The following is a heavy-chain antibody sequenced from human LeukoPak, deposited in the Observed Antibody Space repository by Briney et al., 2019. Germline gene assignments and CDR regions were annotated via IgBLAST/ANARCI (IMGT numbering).Heavy chain of an antibody. V-gene: IGHV1-69*05. CDR2: IIPIFGTA. CDR3: ARYYYGSGSYYNDYYYGMDV. CDR1: GGTFSSYA. D-gene: IGHD3-10*01. J-gene: IGHJ6*02. Sequence: ASVKVSCKASGGTFSSYAISWVRQAPGQGLEWMGGIIPIFGTANYAQKFQGRVTMTRDTSTSTVYMELSSLRSEDTAVYYCARYYYGSGSYYNDYYYGMDVWGQGTTVTVSS.